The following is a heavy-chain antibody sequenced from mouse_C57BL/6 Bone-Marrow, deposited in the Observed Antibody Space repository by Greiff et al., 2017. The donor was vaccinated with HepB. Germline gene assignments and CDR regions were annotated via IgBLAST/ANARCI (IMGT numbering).Heavy chain of an antibody. Sequence: QVTLKVSGPGILQSSQTLSLTCSFSGFSLSTSGMGVGWIRQPSGKGLVWLAHIYWDDDKRYNPSLNRRLTISKDTSRNQVFLKITSVDTAETATYDCARSIYSTNLYDFDYWGQGTTLTVSS. V-gene: IGHV8-12*01. CDR3: ARSIYSTNLYDFDY. CDR2: IYWDDDK. J-gene: IGHJ2*01. CDR1: GFSLSTSGMG. D-gene: IGHD2-1*01.